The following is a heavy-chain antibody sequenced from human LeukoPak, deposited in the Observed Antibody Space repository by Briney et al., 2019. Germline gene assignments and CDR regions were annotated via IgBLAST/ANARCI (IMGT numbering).Heavy chain of an antibody. CDR2: IKEDGSQK. J-gene: IGHJ4*02. CDR3: ARLPLTARRHFDY. Sequence: PGGSLRLSCAASGFTFSAYWMSWVRQAPGKGLEWVANIKEDGSQKYYVDSVKGRFTISRDNAKNSQYLQKNSLRAEDTAVYYCARLPLTARRHFDYWGQGTLVTVSS. D-gene: IGHD5-18*01. V-gene: IGHV3-7*05. CDR1: GFTFSAYW.